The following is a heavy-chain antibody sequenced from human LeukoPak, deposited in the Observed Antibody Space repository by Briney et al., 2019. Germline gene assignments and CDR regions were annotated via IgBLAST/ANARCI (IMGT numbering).Heavy chain of an antibody. J-gene: IGHJ4*02. Sequence: GRSLRLSCAASGFTFSSHAMHWVRQAPGKGLEWMAVMSHDGSIKLYADSVKGRFSISRDTSKKTLYLQMNSLRAEDTAVYYCARGAIVGANFDYWGQGTLVTVSS. CDR2: MSHDGSIK. D-gene: IGHD1-26*01. CDR3: ARGAIVGANFDY. V-gene: IGHV3-30-3*01. CDR1: GFTFSSHA.